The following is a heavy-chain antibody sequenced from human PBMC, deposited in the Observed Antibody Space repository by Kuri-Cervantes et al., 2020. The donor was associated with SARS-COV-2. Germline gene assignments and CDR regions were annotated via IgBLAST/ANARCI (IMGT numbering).Heavy chain of an antibody. CDR3: ARGGVDTAMGADY. D-gene: IGHD5-18*01. Sequence: ESLKISCAASGFTVSSNYMSWVRQAPGKGLEWIGSIYHSGSTYYNPSLKSRVTISVDTSKNQFSLKLSSVTAADTAVYYCARGGVDTAMGADYWGQGTLVTVSS. J-gene: IGHJ4*02. CDR1: GFTVSSNY. V-gene: IGHV4-38-2*01. CDR2: IYHSGST.